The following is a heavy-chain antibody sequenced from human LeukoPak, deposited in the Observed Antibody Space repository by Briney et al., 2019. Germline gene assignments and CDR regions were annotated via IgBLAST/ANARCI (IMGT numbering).Heavy chain of an antibody. CDR2: IYYSGST. V-gene: IGHV4-61*01. CDR3: ASYSYYYDSSGYFDY. Sequence: SETLSLTCTVSGGSVSSGNYYWNWIRQPPGKGLEWIGYIYYSGSTNYNPSLKSRVTISVDTSKNQFSLKLSSVTAADTAVYYCASYSYYYDSSGYFDYWGQGTLVTVSS. J-gene: IGHJ4*02. D-gene: IGHD3-22*01. CDR1: GGSVSSGNYY.